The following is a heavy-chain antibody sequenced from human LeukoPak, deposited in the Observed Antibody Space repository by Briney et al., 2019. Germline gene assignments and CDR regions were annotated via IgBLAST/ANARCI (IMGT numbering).Heavy chain of an antibody. D-gene: IGHD3-16*02. V-gene: IGHV1-18*04. CDR3: ARDYGYVWGSYRTRFWIDY. CDR1: GYTFTGYY. Sequence: ASVKVSCKASGYTFTGYYMHWVRQAPGQGLEWMGWISAYNGNTNYAQKLQGRVTMTTDTSTSTAYMELRSLRSDDTAVYYCARDYGYVWGSYRTRFWIDYWGQGTLVTVSS. J-gene: IGHJ4*02. CDR2: ISAYNGNT.